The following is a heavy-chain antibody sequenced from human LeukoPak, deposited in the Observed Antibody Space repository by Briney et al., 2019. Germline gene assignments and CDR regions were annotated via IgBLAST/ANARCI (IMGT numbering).Heavy chain of an antibody. CDR3: AKGDTGVIRRYYLDS. CDR1: GLTFSNYG. V-gene: IGHV3-23*05. D-gene: IGHD5-18*01. CDR2: TDTSGVIT. Sequence: PGGSLRLSCAASGLTFSNYGMNWVRQARGKGREWVSLTDTSGVITYYTDSVKGRFTISRDNSKNTLNLQMDSLRVEDTAVYYCAKGDTGVIRRYYLDSWGQGTLVTVSS. J-gene: IGHJ4*02.